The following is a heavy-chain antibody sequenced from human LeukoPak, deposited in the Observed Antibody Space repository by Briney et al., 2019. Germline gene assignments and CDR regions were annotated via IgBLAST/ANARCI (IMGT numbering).Heavy chain of an antibody. CDR1: GFTFSDYY. D-gene: IGHD3-16*01. Sequence: PGGSLRLSCAPSGFTFSDYYMSWLRQAPGKGVEWVSYISSSGSTIYYADSVKGRFTISRDNAKNSLDLQMNSLRAEDTAVYYCAREGRPITFGGVTGHYYCYYMDVWGKGTTVTVSS. J-gene: IGHJ6*03. CDR3: AREGRPITFGGVTGHYYCYYMDV. V-gene: IGHV3-11*04. CDR2: ISSSGSTI.